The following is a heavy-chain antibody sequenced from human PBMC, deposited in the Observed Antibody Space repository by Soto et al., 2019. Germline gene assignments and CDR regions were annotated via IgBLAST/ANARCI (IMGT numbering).Heavy chain of an antibody. CDR2: IDWDDDK. Sequence: GSGPTLVNPTQTLTLTCTFSGFSLSTSGMCVSWIRQPPGKALEWLARIDWDDDKYYSTSLKTRLTISKDTSKNQVVLTMTNMDPVDTATYYCARITCSGYDFYFDYWGQGTLVTVSS. V-gene: IGHV2-70*11. D-gene: IGHD5-12*01. CDR3: ARITCSGYDFYFDY. CDR1: GFSLSTSGMC. J-gene: IGHJ4*02.